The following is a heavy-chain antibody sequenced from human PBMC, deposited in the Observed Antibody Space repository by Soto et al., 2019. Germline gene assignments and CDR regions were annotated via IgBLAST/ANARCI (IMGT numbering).Heavy chain of an antibody. CDR2: INPNSGGT. Sequence: ASVKVSCKASGYTFTGYYMHWVRQAPGQGLEWMGWINPNSGGTNYAQKFQGWVTMTRDTSISTAYMELSRLRSDDTAVYYCAREKWGIWYGRKGAFDIWGQGTMVTVS. V-gene: IGHV1-2*04. CDR1: GYTFTGYY. D-gene: IGHD3-16*01. CDR3: AREKWGIWYGRKGAFDI. J-gene: IGHJ3*02.